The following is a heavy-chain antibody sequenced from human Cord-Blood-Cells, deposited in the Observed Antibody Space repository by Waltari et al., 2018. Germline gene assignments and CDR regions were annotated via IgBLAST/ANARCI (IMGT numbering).Heavy chain of an antibody. J-gene: IGHJ3*02. CDR2: INHSGST. D-gene: IGHD3-16*01. CDR1: GGSFSGYY. CDR3: GGAEAAVDI. V-gene: IGHV4-34*01. Sequence: QVQLQQWGAGLLKPSETLSLTCAVYGGSFSGYYWGGIRQPPGKGLEWIGEINHSGSTNYNPSLKSRVTISVDTSKNQFSLKLSSVTAADTAVYYCGGAEAAVDIWGQGTMVTVSS.